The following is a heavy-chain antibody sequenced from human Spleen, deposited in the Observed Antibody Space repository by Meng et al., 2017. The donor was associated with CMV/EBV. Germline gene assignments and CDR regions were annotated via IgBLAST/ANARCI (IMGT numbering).Heavy chain of an antibody. CDR2: INPNSGGT. CDR1: GYTFTGYY. V-gene: IGHV1-2*02. CDR3: ARDYRGFGDYFDF. D-gene: IGHD3-16*02. J-gene: IGHJ4*02. Sequence: ASVKVSCKASGYTFTGYYMHWVRQAPGQGLEWMGWINPNSGGTNYAQKFQGRVTITTDESTSTAYMELSRLTSDDTAVYYCARDYRGFGDYFDFWGQGTLVTVSS.